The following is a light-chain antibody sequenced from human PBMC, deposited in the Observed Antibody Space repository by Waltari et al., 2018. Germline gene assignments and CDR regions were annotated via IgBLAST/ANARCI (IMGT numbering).Light chain of an antibody. CDR3: QQYGSSTT. CDR2: GAS. V-gene: IGKV3-20*01. Sequence: EIVLTQSPGTLSLSPGERASLPCRASQSVSSSYLAWYQQKPGQSPMLLIYGASSRATGIPDRFSGSGSGTDFTLTISRLEPEDFAVYYCQQYGSSTTFGQGTKVEIK. CDR1: QSVSSSY. J-gene: IGKJ1*01.